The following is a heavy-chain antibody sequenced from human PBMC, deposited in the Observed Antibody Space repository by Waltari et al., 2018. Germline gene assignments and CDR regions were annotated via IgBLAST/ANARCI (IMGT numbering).Heavy chain of an antibody. V-gene: IGHV3-30*02. Sequence: QVQLVESGGGVVQPGGSLRLSCAASGFTFSSYGMPWVRQAPGKGLEWVALIRYDGSNKYYADSVKGRFTISRDNSKNTLYLQMNSLRAEDTAVYYCAKDRRSGSYYSDYWGQGTLVTVSS. CDR1: GFTFSSYG. J-gene: IGHJ4*02. D-gene: IGHD1-26*01. CDR2: IRYDGSNK. CDR3: AKDRRSGSYYSDY.